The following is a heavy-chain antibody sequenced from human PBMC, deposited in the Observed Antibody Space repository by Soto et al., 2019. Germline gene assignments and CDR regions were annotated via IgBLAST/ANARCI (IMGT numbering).Heavy chain of an antibody. V-gene: IGHV3-30*18. D-gene: IGHD2-2*02. CDR3: AKDLGYTLDY. J-gene: IGHJ4*02. Sequence: GGSLRRSCAASGFTFSSYGMHWVRQAPGKGLEWVAVISYDGSNKYYADSVKGRFTISRDNSKNTLYLQMNSLRAEDTAVYYCAKDLGYTLDYWGQGTLVRVSS. CDR2: ISYDGSNK. CDR1: GFTFSSYG.